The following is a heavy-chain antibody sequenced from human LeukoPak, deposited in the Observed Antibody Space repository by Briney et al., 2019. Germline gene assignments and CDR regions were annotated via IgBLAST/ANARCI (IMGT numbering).Heavy chain of an antibody. CDR1: GGSISSYY. J-gene: IGHJ4*02. CDR2: FYNSGST. V-gene: IGHV4-59*08. CDR3: ASTQQWLASYY. D-gene: IGHD6-19*01. Sequence: SETLSPTCTVSGGSISSYYWSWFRPPPGKGREWIGSFYNSGSTSYNPAPPSRVTISLDTSKNLFSLRLTSGPAADTAVYYCASTQQWLASYYWGQGALVTVSS.